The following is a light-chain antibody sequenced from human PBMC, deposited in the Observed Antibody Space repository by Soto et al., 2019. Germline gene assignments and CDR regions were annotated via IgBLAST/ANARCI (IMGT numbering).Light chain of an antibody. J-gene: IGKJ3*01. V-gene: IGKV1-33*01. Sequence: DIQMTQSPSSLSASVGDRVTITCQACQGITKSLNWYQQKPGKAPKLLIYDASILETGVPSRFTGSGSGTDFTFTISGLQPEDIATYYCQQHEDLPLTFGPGTKVNIK. CDR3: QQHEDLPLT. CDR2: DAS. CDR1: QGITKS.